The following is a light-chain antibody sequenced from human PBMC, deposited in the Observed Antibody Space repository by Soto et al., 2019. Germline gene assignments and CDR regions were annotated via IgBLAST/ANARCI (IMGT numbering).Light chain of an antibody. CDR2: GSS. J-gene: IGKJ4*01. CDR3: QQLNNYPLT. CDR1: QGISSY. Sequence: DIQLTQSPSFLSASVGDRVTITCRASQGISSYLAWYQQKPGKAPKLLIYGSSTLQRGVPSRFSGSGSGTDFTLAISSLQPEDFATYYCQQLNNYPLTFGGGTKVDIK. V-gene: IGKV1-9*01.